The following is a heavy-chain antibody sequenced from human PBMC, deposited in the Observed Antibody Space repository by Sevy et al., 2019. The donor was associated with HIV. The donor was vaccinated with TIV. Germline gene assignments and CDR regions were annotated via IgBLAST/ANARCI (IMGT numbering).Heavy chain of an antibody. CDR2: IHYSGST. CDR1: GGSISGYY. CDR3: ARKYSYGSNFDY. Sequence: SETLSLTCTVSGGSISGYYWTWIRQSPGKGLEWIGYIHYSGSTNYNPSLEGRVTISGDTSKNQFSRRRTSVTAADTAVYYCARKYSYGSNFDYWGQGTLVTVSS. J-gene: IGHJ4*02. V-gene: IGHV4-59*01. D-gene: IGHD5-18*01.